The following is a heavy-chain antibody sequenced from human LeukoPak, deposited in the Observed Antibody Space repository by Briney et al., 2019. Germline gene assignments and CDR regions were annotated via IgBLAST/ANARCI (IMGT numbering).Heavy chain of an antibody. CDR3: ARDYPGDIVVVVAATGDAFDI. J-gene: IGHJ3*02. CDR2: ISSSSSYI. V-gene: IGHV3-21*01. Sequence: GGSLRLSCAASGFTFSSYSMNWVRQAPGKGLEWVSSISSSSSYIYYADSVKGRFTISRDNAKNSLYLQMNSLRAEDTAVYYCARDYPGDIVVVVAATGDAFDIWGQGTTVTVSS. CDR1: GFTFSSYS. D-gene: IGHD2-15*01.